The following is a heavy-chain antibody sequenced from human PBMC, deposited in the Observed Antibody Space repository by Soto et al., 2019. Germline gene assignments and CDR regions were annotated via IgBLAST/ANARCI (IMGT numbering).Heavy chain of an antibody. V-gene: IGHV4-59*08. CDR3: SGYDFPLNWFDP. CDR2: IYYSGST. Sequence: SETLSLTYTVSGGSISSYYWSWIRQPPGKGLEWIGYIYYSGSTNYNPSLKSRVTISVDTSKNQFSLKLSSVTAADTAVYYCSGYDFPLNWFDPWGQGTLVTVSS. D-gene: IGHD5-12*01. J-gene: IGHJ5*02. CDR1: GGSISSYY.